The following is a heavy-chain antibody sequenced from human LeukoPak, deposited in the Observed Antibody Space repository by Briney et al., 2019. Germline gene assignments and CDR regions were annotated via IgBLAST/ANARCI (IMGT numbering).Heavy chain of an antibody. D-gene: IGHD2-21*02. V-gene: IGHV1-24*01. CDR1: GYTLTELS. CDR3: ATDRGVVTFYYFDY. J-gene: IGHJ4*02. Sequence: ASVKVSCKVSGYTLTELSMHWVRQAPGKGLEWKGGFDPEDGETIYAQKFQGRVTMTEDTSTDTAYMELSSLRSEDTAVYYCATDRGVVTFYYFDYWGQGTLVTVSS. CDR2: FDPEDGET.